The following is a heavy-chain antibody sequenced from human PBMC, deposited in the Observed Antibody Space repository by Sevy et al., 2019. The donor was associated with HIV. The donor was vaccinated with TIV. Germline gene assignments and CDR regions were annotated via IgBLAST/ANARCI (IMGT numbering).Heavy chain of an antibody. V-gene: IGHV3-15*07. D-gene: IGHD3-3*02. Sequence: GGSLRLSCTASGFDFPNAWMNWVRQVPGKGLEWVGHIKSITDGGAADYAAPVKGRFTISRHDSKNTPYLQMNSLKVEDTAVYFCSTDDLISYWGRGTLVTVSS. J-gene: IGHJ4*02. CDR1: GFDFPNAW. CDR3: STDDLISY. CDR2: IKSITDGGAA.